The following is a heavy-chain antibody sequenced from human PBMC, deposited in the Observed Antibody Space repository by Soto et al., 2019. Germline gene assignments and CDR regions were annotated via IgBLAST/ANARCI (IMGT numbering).Heavy chain of an antibody. J-gene: IGHJ3*01. CDR2: ISYDGTNQ. V-gene: IGHV3-30*14. CDR3: ARGAIVGVNDVFDV. CDR1: GFTVSSNY. D-gene: IGHD1-26*01. Sequence: LRLSCAASGFTVSSNYMHWVRQAPGQGLEWVAVISYDGTNQYYADSVKGRFIISRDNSNNTLSLQMHSLKSEDTAVYFCARGAIVGVNDVFDVWGQGTMVTVSS.